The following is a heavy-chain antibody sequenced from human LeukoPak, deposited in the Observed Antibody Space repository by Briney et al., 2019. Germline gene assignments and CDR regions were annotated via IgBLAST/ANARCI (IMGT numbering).Heavy chain of an antibody. CDR1: GFTITDFA. J-gene: IGHJ5*01. Sequence: GASVKVSCKASGFTITDFAMHWLRQAPGQGLEWMGWMNTKTGNPTYDQGFTGRFVFSLDTSVSTTYLQISSLKAEDTAMYYCARDRDWFDSWGQGTLVTVAS. CDR2: MNTKTGNP. CDR3: ARDRDWFDS. V-gene: IGHV7-4-1*02. D-gene: IGHD3-10*01.